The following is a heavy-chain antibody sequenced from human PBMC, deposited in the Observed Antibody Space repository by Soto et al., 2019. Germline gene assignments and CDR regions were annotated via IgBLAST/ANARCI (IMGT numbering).Heavy chain of an antibody. CDR2: ISGSDDST. Sequence: GGSLRLSCAASGFAYISDARSFVRQAPGKGLEWVSVISGSDDSTYYADSVKGRFTISRDNSKNTLYLQMNSLRAEDTAVYYCAKRSSSSTFDYWDQGTLVTVSS. CDR3: AKRSSSSTFDY. D-gene: IGHD6-6*01. J-gene: IGHJ4*02. CDR1: GFAYISDA. V-gene: IGHV3-23*01.